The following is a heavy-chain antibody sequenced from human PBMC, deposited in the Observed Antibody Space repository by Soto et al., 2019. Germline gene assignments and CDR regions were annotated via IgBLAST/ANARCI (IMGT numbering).Heavy chain of an antibody. Sequence: SETLSLTCTVSGGSIDSYYWSWIRQPPGKGLEWIGYIYYSGSTNYNPSLKSRVTISVDTSKNQFSLKLNSVTAADTAVYYCARDSRLAFPDYWGQGTLVPVSP. CDR2: IYYSGST. J-gene: IGHJ4*02. CDR3: ARDSRLAFPDY. CDR1: GGSIDSYY. V-gene: IGHV4-59*01. D-gene: IGHD3-16*01.